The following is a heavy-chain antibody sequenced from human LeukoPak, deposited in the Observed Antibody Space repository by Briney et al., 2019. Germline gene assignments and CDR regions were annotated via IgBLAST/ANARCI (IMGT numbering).Heavy chain of an antibody. V-gene: IGHV3-21*01. Sequence: PGGTLRLSYAASVFTFSSYSMNWVRQDPGKGLECVSSISSSSRYIYYADSVKGRFTISRDNAKNSLYLQMHSLRAEDTAVYYCARDQGCSGGSCYFRYYYYGMDVWGQGTTVTVSS. CDR1: VFTFSSYS. CDR2: ISSSSRYI. J-gene: IGHJ6*02. CDR3: ARDQGCSGGSCYFRYYYYGMDV. D-gene: IGHD2-15*01.